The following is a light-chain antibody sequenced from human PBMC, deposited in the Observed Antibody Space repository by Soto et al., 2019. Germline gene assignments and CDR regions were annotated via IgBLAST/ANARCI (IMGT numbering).Light chain of an antibody. J-gene: IGKJ5*01. CDR3: QQFNSFSIT. CDR1: QGISSA. V-gene: IGKV1-13*02. Sequence: AIQLTQSPSSLSASVGDRVTITCRASQGISSALAWYQQKPGKAPKLLIYDASSLESGVPSRFSGSGSGTDFTLTISRLQPEDFATYCCQQFNSFSITFGQGTRLEIK. CDR2: DAS.